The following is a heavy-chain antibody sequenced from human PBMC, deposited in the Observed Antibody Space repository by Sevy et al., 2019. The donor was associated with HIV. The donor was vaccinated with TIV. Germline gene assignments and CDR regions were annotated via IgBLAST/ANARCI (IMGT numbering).Heavy chain of an antibody. Sequence: GESLKISCAASGFTFNNYAMTWVRQAPGKGLEWVSAVSVGGDTTYYADSVKGRFTISRDNSKNTLYLQMNSLRAEDTAVYYCAKGGSTSGYYLNYFAYWGQGTLVTVSS. J-gene: IGHJ4*02. D-gene: IGHD3-22*01. V-gene: IGHV3-23*01. CDR1: GFTFNNYA. CDR2: VSVGGDTT. CDR3: AKGGSTSGYYLNYFAY.